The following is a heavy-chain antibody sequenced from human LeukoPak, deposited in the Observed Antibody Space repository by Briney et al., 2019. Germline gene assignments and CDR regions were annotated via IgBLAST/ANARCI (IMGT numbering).Heavy chain of an antibody. D-gene: IGHD6-13*01. CDR1: GLSFSSYG. V-gene: IGHV3-30*18. CDR3: AKDGPYTSSFDY. J-gene: IGHJ4*02. CDR2: ISPDGDNE. Sequence: GGSLRLSCAASGLSFSSYGMHWVRQGPGKGLEWVAAISPDGDNEYYADSVKGRITISRDNSKNTLYLQMNSLTTDDTAVNYCAKDGPYTSSFDYWGQGTLVTVSS.